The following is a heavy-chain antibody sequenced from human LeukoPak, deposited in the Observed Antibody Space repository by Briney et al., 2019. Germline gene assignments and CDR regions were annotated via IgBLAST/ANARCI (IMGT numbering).Heavy chain of an antibody. Sequence: TGGSLRLSCAASGFTFSSYSMNWVRQAPGKGLEWVSSISSSSSYIYYADSVKGRFTISRDNAKNTLFLQMNSLRVEDTAVYYCAKTLAYGSGGSDYFDYWGQGTLVTVSS. CDR2: ISSSSSYI. J-gene: IGHJ4*02. D-gene: IGHD3-10*01. CDR3: AKTLAYGSGGSDYFDY. CDR1: GFTFSSYS. V-gene: IGHV3-21*04.